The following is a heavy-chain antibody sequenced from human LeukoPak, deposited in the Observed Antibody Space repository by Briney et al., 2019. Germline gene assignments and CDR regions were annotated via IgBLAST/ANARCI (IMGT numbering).Heavy chain of an antibody. CDR3: ARADYDYVWGSYRQYYFDY. CDR2: IKQDGSEK. D-gene: IGHD3-16*02. V-gene: IGHV3-7*01. Sequence: GGSLRLSCAASGFSISDYWMNWVRQAPGKGLEWVANIKQDGSEKYYVDSVKGRFTISRDNAKNSLYLQMNSLRAEDTAVYYCARADYDYVWGSYRQYYFDYWGQGTLVTVSS. CDR1: GFSISDYW. J-gene: IGHJ4*02.